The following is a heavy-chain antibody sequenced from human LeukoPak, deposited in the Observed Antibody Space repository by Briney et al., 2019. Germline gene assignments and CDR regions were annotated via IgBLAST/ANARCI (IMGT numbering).Heavy chain of an antibody. CDR3: AKGHDDFRQFDY. CDR2: IIPIFGTG. CDR1: VGTFANYA. J-gene: IGHJ4*02. V-gene: IGHV1-69*01. Sequence: SVNVSSTASVGTFANYAISWVRKAPGQGLEWMGGIIPIFGTGDSAQKFQGSLTITADESTRTTYMELSSLRSEDTAVYYCAKGHDDFRQFDYWGQGTLVTVSS. D-gene: IGHD3-3*01.